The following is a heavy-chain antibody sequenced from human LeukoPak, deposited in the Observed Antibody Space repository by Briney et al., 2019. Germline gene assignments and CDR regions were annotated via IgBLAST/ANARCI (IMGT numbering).Heavy chain of an antibody. CDR2: IRSKPNSYAT. J-gene: IGHJ2*01. CDR1: GFTFSGSA. Sequence: GGSLRLSCAASGFTFSGSAMHWVRQASGKGLEWVGRIRSKPNSYATAYAASVTGRFTISRDDPKNTAYLLMNSLKTEDTAVYYCTRRSADGSQSHFDLWGRGTLVTVSS. CDR3: TRRSADGSQSHFDL. V-gene: IGHV3-73*01. D-gene: IGHD1-14*01.